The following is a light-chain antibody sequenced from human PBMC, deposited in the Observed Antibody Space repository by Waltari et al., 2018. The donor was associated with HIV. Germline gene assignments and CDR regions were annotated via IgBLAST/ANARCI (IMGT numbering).Light chain of an antibody. CDR1: SSTVGGLRY. Sequence: QPALTQPASVSGSPAQALTISCTGTSSTVGGLRYFSWYKQPPGKVPRLLIYEVSNRPSGVSSRFSGSKSGNTASLTISGLQAEDEADYYCCSYTTTNNFVLFGGGTKLTVL. CDR3: CSYTTTNNFVL. J-gene: IGLJ2*01. V-gene: IGLV2-14*01. CDR2: EVS.